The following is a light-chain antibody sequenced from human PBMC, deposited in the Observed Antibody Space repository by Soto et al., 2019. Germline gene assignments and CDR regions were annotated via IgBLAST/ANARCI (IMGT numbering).Light chain of an antibody. Sequence: DIQMTQSPSSLSASVGDRVTIACXASQSISNYLNWYQQKPGKAPKLLIYAASTLQTGVPSRFSGSGSGTDFTLTISSLQPEDFATYYCQQSYSTLWTFGQGTKVDIK. J-gene: IGKJ1*01. V-gene: IGKV1-39*01. CDR2: AAS. CDR3: QQSYSTLWT. CDR1: QSISNY.